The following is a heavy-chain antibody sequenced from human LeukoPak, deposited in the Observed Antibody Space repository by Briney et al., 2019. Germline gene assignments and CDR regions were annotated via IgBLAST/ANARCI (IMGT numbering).Heavy chain of an antibody. CDR1: GYTFTSYG. D-gene: IGHD5-18*01. Sequence: GASVKVSCKASGYTFTSYGISWVRQAPGQGLEWMGWISAYNGNTNYAQKLQGRVTMTTDTSTSTAYMELSSLRSEDTAVYYCASSGLRGYSYGYVDYWGQGTLVTVSS. V-gene: IGHV1-18*01. CDR3: ASSGLRGYSYGYVDY. CDR2: ISAYNGNT. J-gene: IGHJ4*02.